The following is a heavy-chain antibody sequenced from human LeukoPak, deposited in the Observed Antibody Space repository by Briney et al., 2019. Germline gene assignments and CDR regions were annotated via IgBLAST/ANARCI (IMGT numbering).Heavy chain of an antibody. CDR1: GLSFNGYA. Sequence: GGSLRLSCERSGLSFNGYAMSWVRQAPGKGLEWVAVTGGSDDNTHYADSVKGRFSISRDTSENRLFLQMNSLRPDDSALYYCTKDLMTGFSSGWYLAYWGQGTLVTVSS. J-gene: IGHJ4*02. CDR3: TKDLMTGFSSGWYLAY. CDR2: TGGSDDNT. V-gene: IGHV3-23*01. D-gene: IGHD6-19*01.